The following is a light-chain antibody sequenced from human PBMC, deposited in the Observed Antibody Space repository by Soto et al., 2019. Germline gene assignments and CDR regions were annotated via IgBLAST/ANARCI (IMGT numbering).Light chain of an antibody. V-gene: IGKV3-20*01. J-gene: IGKJ4*01. CDR2: GVS. CDR3: QQYCNSLT. CDR1: QSVSSSY. Sequence: EIVLTQSPGTLSLSPGERATLSCRASQSVSSSYLAWYQQKPGQAPRLLIYGVSNRATGIPDRFSGSGSGTDSTLTIRRLEPDYFAGDYCQQYCNSLTFGGGTRVEIK.